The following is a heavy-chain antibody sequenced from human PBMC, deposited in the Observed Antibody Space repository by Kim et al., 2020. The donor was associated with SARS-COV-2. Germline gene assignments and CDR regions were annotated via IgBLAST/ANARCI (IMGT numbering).Heavy chain of an antibody. J-gene: IGHJ4*02. CDR2: INYSGNT. CDR1: GDSISRSSNY. V-gene: IGHV4-39*01. CDR3: ARPVHENSAVEY. Sequence: SETLSLTCTVSGDSISRSSNYWGWIRQPPGKGLEWIGSINYSGNTYYNPSLKSRVTISVDTSKNQFSLKMRSVTAADTAVYYCARPVHENSAVEYWGQGT.